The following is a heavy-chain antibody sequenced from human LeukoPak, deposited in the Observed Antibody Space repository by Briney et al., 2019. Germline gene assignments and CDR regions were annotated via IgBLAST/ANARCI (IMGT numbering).Heavy chain of an antibody. Sequence: ASVKVSCKASGYTFPSYDINWVRQATGQGLEWMGWINPNSGGTNYAQKFQGRVTMTRDTSISTAYMELSRLRSEDTAVYYCARGQGFGLGYYYMDVWGKGTTVTISS. CDR1: GYTFPSYD. CDR3: ARGQGFGLGYYYMDV. CDR2: INPNSGGT. V-gene: IGHV1-2*02. J-gene: IGHJ6*03. D-gene: IGHD3/OR15-3a*01.